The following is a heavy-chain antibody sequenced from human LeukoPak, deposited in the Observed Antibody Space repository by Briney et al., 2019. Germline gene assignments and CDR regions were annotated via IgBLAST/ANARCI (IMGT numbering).Heavy chain of an antibody. D-gene: IGHD3-10*02. CDR2: ISSSGSNI. V-gene: IGHV3-48*03. Sequence: PGGSLSLSCAPSGFTFSSYEMNWVRQAPGKGLEWVSYISSSGSNIYYADSVKGRFTISRDNAKSSLYLQMNSLRAEDTGVYYCAEFGITMIGGVWGKGTTVTISS. CDR1: GFTFSSYE. CDR3: AEFGITMIGGV. J-gene: IGHJ6*04.